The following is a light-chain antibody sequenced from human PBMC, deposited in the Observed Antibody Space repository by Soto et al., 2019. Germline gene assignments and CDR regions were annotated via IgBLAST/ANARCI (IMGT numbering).Light chain of an antibody. J-gene: IGLJ2*01. CDR1: SSNIGSHT. CDR3: AAWDDTLNAAV. Sequence: QAVVTQPYSASGTPGQRVTISCSGSSSNIGSHTLNWYQQLPGSAPSLLIYSDNQRPSGVPDRFSGSTSGTSAFLAISGLQSEDEAEYYCAAWDDTLNAAVFGGGTKLTVL. CDR2: SDN. V-gene: IGLV1-44*01.